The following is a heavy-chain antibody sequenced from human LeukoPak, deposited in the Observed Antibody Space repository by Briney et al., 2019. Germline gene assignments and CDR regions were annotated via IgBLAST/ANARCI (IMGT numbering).Heavy chain of an antibody. CDR2: IIPILGIA. CDR3: ARVEDSSSWYRY. V-gene: IGHV1-69*04. J-gene: IGHJ4*02. D-gene: IGHD6-13*01. CDR1: GYTFTSYA. Sequence: SVKVSCKASGYTFTSYAMNWVRQAPGQGLEWMGRIIPILGIANYAQKFQGRVTITADKSTSTAYMELSSLRSEDTAVYYCARVEDSSSWYRYWGQGTLVTVSS.